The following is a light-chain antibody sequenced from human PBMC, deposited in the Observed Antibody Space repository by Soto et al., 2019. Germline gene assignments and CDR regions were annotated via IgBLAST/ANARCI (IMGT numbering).Light chain of an antibody. Sequence: ETVMTQSPATLSVSPGESATLSCRASRNVGSKLAWYQQKHGQAPRLLISDASTMATGIPARFSGSGSGTEFTINISSLQFADFAFYYSQQYSDLKTCGQGTKL. CDR3: QQYSDLKT. CDR1: RNVGSK. CDR2: DAS. V-gene: IGKV3-15*01. J-gene: IGKJ2*01.